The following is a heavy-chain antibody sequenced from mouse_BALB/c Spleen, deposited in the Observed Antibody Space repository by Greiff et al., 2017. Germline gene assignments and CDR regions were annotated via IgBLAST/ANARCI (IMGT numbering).Heavy chain of an antibody. CDR1: GFTFNTYA. CDR3: VSDLDGYPHYYAMDY. V-gene: IGHV10-1*02. J-gene: IGHJ4*01. Sequence: EVKLVESGGGLVQPKGSLKLSCAASGFTFNTYAMNWVRQAPGKGLEWVARIRSKSNNYATYYADSVKDRFTISRDDSQSMLYLQMNNLKTEDTAMYYCVSDLDGYPHYYAMDYWGQGTSVTVSS. CDR2: IRSKSNNYAT. D-gene: IGHD2-3*01.